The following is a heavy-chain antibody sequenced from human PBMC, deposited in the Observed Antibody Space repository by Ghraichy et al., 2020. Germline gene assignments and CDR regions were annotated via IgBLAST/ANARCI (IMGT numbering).Heavy chain of an antibody. CDR3: SRGGGAGTPVLYHMDV. J-gene: IGHJ6*02. D-gene: IGHD6-19*01. CDR1: GLMFGPNT. Sequence: GGSLRRSCVASGLMFGPNTMNWVRQAPGKGLEWVSSISSSTRYVYYADSVKGRFTISRDNAQNSLYLQMNSLRVEDTAVYYCSRGGGAGTPVLYHMDVWGLGTTVTVSS. CDR2: ISSSTRYV. V-gene: IGHV3-21*01.